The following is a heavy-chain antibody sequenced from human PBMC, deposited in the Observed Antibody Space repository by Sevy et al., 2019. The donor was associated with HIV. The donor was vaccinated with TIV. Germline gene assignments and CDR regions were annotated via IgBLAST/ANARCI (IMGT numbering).Heavy chain of an antibody. J-gene: IGHJ3*02. Sequence: GGSLRLSCAASGFTFSDYYMSWIRQAPGKGLEWVSYISSSGSTIYYADSVKGRFTISRDNAKNSLYLKMNSRRAEDTTVYYCARGAGIAAAGTNDAFDIWGQRTMVTVSS. CDR2: ISSSGSTI. V-gene: IGHV3-11*01. D-gene: IGHD6-13*01. CDR3: ARGAGIAAAGTNDAFDI. CDR1: GFTFSDYY.